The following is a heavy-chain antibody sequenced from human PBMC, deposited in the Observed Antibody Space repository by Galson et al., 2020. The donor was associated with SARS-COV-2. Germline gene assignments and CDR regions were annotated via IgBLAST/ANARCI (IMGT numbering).Heavy chain of an antibody. J-gene: IGHJ6*02. V-gene: IGHV4-59*01. CDR1: GGSISSYY. D-gene: IGHD3-22*01. CDR3: ARDYYDSSGYSDYGMDV. Sequence: SETLSLTCTVSGGSISSYYWSWIRQPPGKGLEWIGYIYYSGSTNYNPSLKSRVTISVDTSKNQFSLKLSSVTAADTAVYYCARDYYDSSGYSDYGMDVWGQGTTVTVSS. CDR2: IYYSGST.